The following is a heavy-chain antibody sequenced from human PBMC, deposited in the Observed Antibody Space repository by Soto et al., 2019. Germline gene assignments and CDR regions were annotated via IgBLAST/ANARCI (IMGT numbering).Heavy chain of an antibody. CDR2: ISYDGSNK. CDR1: GFTFSSYG. Sequence: GGSLRLSCAASGFTFSSYGMHWVRQAPGKGLEWVAVISYDGSNKYYADSVKGRFTISRDNSKNTLYLQMNSLRAEDTAVYYCAKDLGDSSGYYQKSGGFDYWGQGTLVTVSS. V-gene: IGHV3-30*18. J-gene: IGHJ4*02. CDR3: AKDLGDSSGYYQKSGGFDY. D-gene: IGHD3-22*01.